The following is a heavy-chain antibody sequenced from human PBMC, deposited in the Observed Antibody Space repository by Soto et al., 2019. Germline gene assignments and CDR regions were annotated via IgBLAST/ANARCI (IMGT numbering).Heavy chain of an antibody. D-gene: IGHD1-1*01. V-gene: IGHV4-34*01. CDR1: GQSFSGHS. Sequence: QVQLQQWGAGLVKPSETLSLSCAVYGQSFSGHSWAWIRQPPVKGLEWIGEISESGSTYYNPSLKRRVTISTDTSKNQFSLKLNSVTAADTAAYFCARGSGIVALPGELEDVNYDFWGQGTLVNVSS. CDR3: ARGSGIVALPGELEDVNYDF. J-gene: IGHJ4*02. CDR2: ISESGST.